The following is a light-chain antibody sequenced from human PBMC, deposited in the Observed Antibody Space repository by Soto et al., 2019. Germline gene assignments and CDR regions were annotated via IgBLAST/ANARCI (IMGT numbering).Light chain of an antibody. CDR1: SIDIAPYNY. CDR2: EVN. CDR3: SSYGGYNNVV. V-gene: IGLV2-8*01. Sequence: QSALTQPASVSGSPGQSLTISCTGTSIDIAPYNYVSWFQQHPGKAPKLIIHEVNQRPSGVPDRFSGSKSGNTASLTVSGLQAEDEGTYYCSSYGGYNNVVFGTGTKVTVL. J-gene: IGLJ1*01.